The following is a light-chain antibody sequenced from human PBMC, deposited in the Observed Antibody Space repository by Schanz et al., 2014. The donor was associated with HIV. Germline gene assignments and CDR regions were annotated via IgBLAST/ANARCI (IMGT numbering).Light chain of an antibody. V-gene: IGKV3D-20*02. CDR2: GAS. CDR1: QSVSSSY. J-gene: IGKJ2*01. Sequence: ETVMTQSPATLSVSPGERATLSCRASQSVSSSYFAWYQQKPGQAPRLLIYGASSRATGIPDRFSGSGSGTDFTLTISSLEPEDFAVYYCQQRSNWPPKYTFGQGTKLEIK. CDR3: QQRSNWPPKYT.